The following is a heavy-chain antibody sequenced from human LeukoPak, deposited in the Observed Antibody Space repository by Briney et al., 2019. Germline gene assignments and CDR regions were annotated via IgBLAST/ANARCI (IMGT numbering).Heavy chain of an antibody. CDR3: ARGTLYRGWSYYLDF. CDR2: INHGGST. CDR1: GGSISSSSYY. V-gene: IGHV4-39*07. J-gene: IGHJ4*02. Sequence: SETLSLTCTVSGGSISSSSYYWGWIRQSPGKGLEWIGEINHGGSTTYNPSLQSRVTISEDMSKNHFSLRLRSVTAADTAMYYCARGTLYRGWSYYLDFWGQGSQVTVSS. D-gene: IGHD6-19*01.